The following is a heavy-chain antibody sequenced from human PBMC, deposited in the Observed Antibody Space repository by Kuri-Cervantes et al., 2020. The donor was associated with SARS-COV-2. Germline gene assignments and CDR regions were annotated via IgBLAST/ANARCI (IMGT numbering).Heavy chain of an antibody. CDR1: RCSIDRSPYY. CDR2: IYTSGST. Sequence: LRLSCTVSRCSIDRSPYYWSWLRPPAGKGLEWIGRIYTSGSTNYNPSLKSRVTISVDTSKNQFSLKLSSVTAADTAVYYCASGLYYGSGSRGVDVWGQGTTVTVSS. J-gene: IGHJ6*02. V-gene: IGHV4-61*02. D-gene: IGHD3-10*01. CDR3: ASGLYYGSGSRGVDV.